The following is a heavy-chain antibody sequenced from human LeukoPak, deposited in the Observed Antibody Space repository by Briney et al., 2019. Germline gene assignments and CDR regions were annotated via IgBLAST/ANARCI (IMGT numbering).Heavy chain of an antibody. CDR1: GGSISSSNW. Sequence: PSETLSLTCAVSGGSISSSNWWSWVRQPPGKGLEWIGEIYHSGSTNYSPSLKSRVTISVDTSKNQFSLKLRSVTAADTAVYYCARISSSNWYNERGAFDVWGQGTMVTVSS. V-gene: IGHV4-4*02. J-gene: IGHJ3*01. CDR3: ARISSSNWYNERGAFDV. D-gene: IGHD6-13*01. CDR2: IYHSGST.